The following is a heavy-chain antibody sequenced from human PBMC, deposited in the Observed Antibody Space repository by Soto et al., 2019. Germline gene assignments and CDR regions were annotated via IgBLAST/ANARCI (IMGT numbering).Heavy chain of an antibody. CDR2: ISSSSSYI. CDR3: ARDRGGDYDAFDI. D-gene: IGHD4-17*01. J-gene: IGHJ3*02. CDR1: GFTFSSYS. Sequence: GGSLRLSCAASGFTFSSYSMNWVRPAPGKGLEWGSSISSSSSYIYYADSVKGRFTISRYNAQNSLYFQMNSLRADDTAVYYCARDRGGDYDAFDIWGQGTMVTVSS. V-gene: IGHV3-21*01.